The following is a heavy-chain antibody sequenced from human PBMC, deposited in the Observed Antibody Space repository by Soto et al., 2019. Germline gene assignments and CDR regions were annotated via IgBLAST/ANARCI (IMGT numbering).Heavy chain of an antibody. J-gene: IGHJ6*02. CDR3: ARWVVAATEAPPDYGMDV. CDR1: GGTFSSYA. V-gene: IGHV1-69*06. CDR2: IIPIFGTA. Sequence: QVQLVQSGAEVKKPGSSVKVSCKASGGTFSSYAISWVRQAPGQGLEWMGGIIPIFGTANYAQKFQGRVTITADKSTSTAYMELSSPRSEDTAVYYCARWVVAATEAPPDYGMDVWGQGTTVTVSS. D-gene: IGHD2-15*01.